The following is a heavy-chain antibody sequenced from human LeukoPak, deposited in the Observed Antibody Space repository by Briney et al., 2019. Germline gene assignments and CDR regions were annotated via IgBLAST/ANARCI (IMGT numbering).Heavy chain of an antibody. CDR1: GFTFSSFW. V-gene: IGHV3-74*03. CDR2: VNSDGRST. D-gene: IGHD3-9*01. CDR3: ARPRNDILSGFHYYYGLDV. J-gene: IGHJ6*02. Sequence: GGSLRLSCAASGFTFSSFWMHWVRQAPGQGLVWVSRVNSDGRSTTYADSVKGRFTISRDNARNTLYLQMNSLRAEDAAVYYCARPRNDILSGFHYYYGLDVWGQGTTVTVSS.